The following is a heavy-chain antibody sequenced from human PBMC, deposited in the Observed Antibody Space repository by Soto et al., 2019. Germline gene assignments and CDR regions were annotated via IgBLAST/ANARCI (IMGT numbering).Heavy chain of an antibody. Sequence: QVQLVESGGGVVQPGRSLRLSCAASGFTFSSYAMHWVRQAPGKGLEWVAVISYDGSNKYYADSVKGRFTISRDNSKNTLYLQMNSLRAEDTAVYYCARDRDYGGNCFDCWGQGTLVTVSS. V-gene: IGHV3-30-3*01. D-gene: IGHD4-17*01. J-gene: IGHJ4*02. CDR2: ISYDGSNK. CDR3: ARDRDYGGNCFDC. CDR1: GFTFSSYA.